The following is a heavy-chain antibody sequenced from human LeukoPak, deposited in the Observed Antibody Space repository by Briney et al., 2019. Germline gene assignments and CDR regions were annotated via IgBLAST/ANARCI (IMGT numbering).Heavy chain of an antibody. CDR2: ISAYNGNT. V-gene: IGHV1-18*01. J-gene: IGHJ4*02. CDR3: ARDRHYDILTGSDY. Sequence: GASVKVSCKASGYTFTSYGISWVRQAPGQGLEWMGWISAYNGNTNYAQKLQGRVTMTTDTSTSTAYMELRSLRSDDTAVYYCARDRHYDILTGSDYWGQGTLVTVSS. D-gene: IGHD3-9*01. CDR1: GYTFTSYG.